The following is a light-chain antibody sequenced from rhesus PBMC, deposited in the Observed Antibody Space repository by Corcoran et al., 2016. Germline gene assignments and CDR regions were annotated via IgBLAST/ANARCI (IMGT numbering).Light chain of an antibody. Sequence: DIQMTQSPSALSASVGDRVTISCRASQNIYGNLAWYQQKPGKDPKLLIYAASSFQTGIPSRFSGSGSGTDFTLTISSLQPEDSAAYYCQHYYDSPLTFGGGTKVELK. CDR3: QHYYDSPLT. CDR2: AAS. CDR1: QNIYGN. V-gene: IGKV1S8*01. J-gene: IGKJ4*01.